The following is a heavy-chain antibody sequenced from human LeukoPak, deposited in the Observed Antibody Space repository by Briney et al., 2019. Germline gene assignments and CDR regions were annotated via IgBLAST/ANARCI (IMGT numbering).Heavy chain of an antibody. CDR2: IYYSGST. V-gene: IGHV4-30-4*01. J-gene: IGHJ4*02. CDR3: AREGSYSTYYFDY. D-gene: IGHD1-26*01. CDR1: GGSISSGDHY. Sequence: SETLSLTCTVSGGSISSGDHYWSWIRQPPGKGLEWIGYIYYSGSTCYNPSLKSRVTISVDTSKNQFSLKLSSVTAADTAVYYCAREGSYSTYYFDYWGQGTLVTVSS.